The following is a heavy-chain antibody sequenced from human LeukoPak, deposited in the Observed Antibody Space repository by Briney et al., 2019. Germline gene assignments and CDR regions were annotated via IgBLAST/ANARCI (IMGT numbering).Heavy chain of an antibody. J-gene: IGHJ3*02. CDR3: ARQGGFYDNRGYNDAFDI. CDR2: IDPSDSYT. Sequence: GESLRVSCKGSGYSFTTYWISWVRQMPGKGLEWMGRIDPSDSYTNYSPSFQGHVTISVDKSISTAYLQWSSLKASDTAMYYCARQGGFYDNRGYNDAFDIWGQGTVVTVSS. V-gene: IGHV5-10-1*01. D-gene: IGHD3-22*01. CDR1: GYSFTTYW.